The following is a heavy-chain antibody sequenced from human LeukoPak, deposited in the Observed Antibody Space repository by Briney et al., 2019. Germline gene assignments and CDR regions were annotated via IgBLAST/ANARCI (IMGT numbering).Heavy chain of an antibody. Sequence: GASVKVSCKASGYTFSNYGISWVRQAPGQGLEWMGWISAYNGNTNYAQKLQGRVTMTTDTSTSTAYMELRSLRSDDTAVYYCARGAPYSSYDWRLRYWGQGTLVTVSS. D-gene: IGHD5-12*01. CDR2: ISAYNGNT. J-gene: IGHJ4*02. CDR1: GYTFSNYG. V-gene: IGHV1-18*01. CDR3: ARGAPYSSYDWRLRY.